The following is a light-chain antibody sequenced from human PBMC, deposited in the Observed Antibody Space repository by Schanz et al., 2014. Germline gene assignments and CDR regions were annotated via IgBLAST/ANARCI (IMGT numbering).Light chain of an antibody. CDR3: QQFWSYPYN. J-gene: IGKJ2*01. V-gene: IGKV1-39*01. CDR2: AAS. Sequence: DIQMTQSPSSLSASVGDRVTITCRASQSISSYLNWYQQKPGKAPKLLIYAASSLQSGVPSRFSGGGSGTEFTLTISSLQPEDFATYYCQQFWSYPYNFGQGTNVEIK. CDR1: QSISSY.